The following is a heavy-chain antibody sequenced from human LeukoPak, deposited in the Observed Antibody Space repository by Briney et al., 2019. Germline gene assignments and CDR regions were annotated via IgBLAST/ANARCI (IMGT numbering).Heavy chain of an antibody. CDR2: IKQDGSEK. J-gene: IGHJ3*02. Sequence: GGSLRLSCAASGFTFSSYGMHWVRQAPGKGLEWVANIKQDGSEKYYVDSVKGRFTISRDNAKNSLYLQMNSLRAEDTAVYYCARERDAFDIWGQGTMVTVSS. CDR1: GFTFSSYG. CDR3: ARERDAFDI. V-gene: IGHV3-7*01.